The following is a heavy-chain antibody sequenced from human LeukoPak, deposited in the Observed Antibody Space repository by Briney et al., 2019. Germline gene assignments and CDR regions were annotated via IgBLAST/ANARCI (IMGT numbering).Heavy chain of an antibody. CDR3: ARDRTLSSYDFWSGYPDY. CDR1: GFTFSSYA. Sequence: PGGSLRLSCAASGFTFSSYAMSWVRQAPGKGLEWVSAIGGSGVNTYYADSVKGRFTISRDNAKNSLYLQMNSLRAEDTAVYYCARDRTLSSYDFWSGYPDYWGQGTLVTVSS. CDR2: IGGSGVNT. V-gene: IGHV3-23*01. D-gene: IGHD3-3*01. J-gene: IGHJ4*02.